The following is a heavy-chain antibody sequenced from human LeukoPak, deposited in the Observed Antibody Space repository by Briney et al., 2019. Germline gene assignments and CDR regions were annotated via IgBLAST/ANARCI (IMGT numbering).Heavy chain of an antibody. J-gene: IGHJ6*02. Sequence: GGSLRLSCEASGFTFNNYAMNWVRQAPGKGLEWVSVISGSGGTTYYADSVKGRFTISRDGSKNTLYLQMNSLRAEDTAVYYCAKVSGGGLYYDGMDVWGQGTTVTVSS. D-gene: IGHD1-14*01. CDR2: ISGSGGTT. CDR1: GFTFNNYA. CDR3: AKVSGGGLYYDGMDV. V-gene: IGHV3-23*01.